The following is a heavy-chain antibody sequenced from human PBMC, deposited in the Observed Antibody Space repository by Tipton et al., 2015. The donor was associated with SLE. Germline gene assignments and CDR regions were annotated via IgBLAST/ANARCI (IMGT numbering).Heavy chain of an antibody. V-gene: IGHV3-33*01. J-gene: IGHJ4*02. CDR1: GFTFSSYG. CDR3: ARGPYYYDSSGHYRD. Sequence: SLRLSCAASGFTFSSYGMHWVRQAPGKGLEWVAVIWYDGSNKYYADSVKGRFTISRDNSKNTLYLQMNSLRAEDTAVYYCARGPYYYDSSGHYRDWGQGTLVTVSS. CDR2: IWYDGSNK. D-gene: IGHD3-22*01.